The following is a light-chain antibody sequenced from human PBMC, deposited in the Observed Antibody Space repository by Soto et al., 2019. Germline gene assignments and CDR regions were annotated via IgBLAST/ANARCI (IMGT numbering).Light chain of an antibody. CDR3: QQYSSSPPEFT. Sequence: EIVLTQSPGTLSLSPGERATLSCRASQSISSSYLAWYQQRPGQAPRLLIFGASYRATGIPDRFSGSGSGRDFTLTISRLEPEDSAVYYCQQYSSSPPEFTFGPGTKVDSK. CDR2: GAS. J-gene: IGKJ3*01. V-gene: IGKV3-20*01. CDR1: QSISSSY.